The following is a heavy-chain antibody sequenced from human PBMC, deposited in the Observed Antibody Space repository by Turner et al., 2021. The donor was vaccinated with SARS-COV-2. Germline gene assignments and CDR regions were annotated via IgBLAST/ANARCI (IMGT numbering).Heavy chain of an antibody. V-gene: IGHV3-23*04. CDR3: ARGGGPDKWFDP. CDR1: GFNFGSYV. CDR2: IADTGGST. Sequence: EVQLVESGGGLVQPGGSLRLSCTAAGFNFGSYVMSWVRQAPGKGREWLSAIADTGGSTFYADSVKGRFTISRDNSKKTLYLQMDSLRVEDTALYYCARGGGPDKWFDPWGQGTLVTVSS. D-gene: IGHD3-10*01. J-gene: IGHJ5*02.